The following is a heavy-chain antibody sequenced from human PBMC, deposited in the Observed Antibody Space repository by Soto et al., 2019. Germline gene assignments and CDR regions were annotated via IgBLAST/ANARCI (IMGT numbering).Heavy chain of an antibody. J-gene: IGHJ3*02. CDR2: IWYDGSNK. CDR1: GFTFSSYG. CDR3: ARPNTYYDILTGPPAHDAFDI. V-gene: IGHV3-33*01. Sequence: QVQLVESGGGVVQPGRSLRLSCAASGFTFSSYGMHWVRQAPGKGLEWVAVIWYDGSNKYYADSVKGRFTISRDNSKNKLYLQMNSLIAEDTAVYYCARPNTYYDILTGPPAHDAFDIWVQGTMVTVSS. D-gene: IGHD3-9*01.